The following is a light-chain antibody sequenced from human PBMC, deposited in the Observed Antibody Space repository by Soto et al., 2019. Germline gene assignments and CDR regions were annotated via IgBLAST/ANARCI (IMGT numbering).Light chain of an antibody. Sequence: EIGLTQSPGTLSLSPGERATLSCRASQSVSDSYLAWYQQKPGQAPRLLIYASSRATGIPDTFSGSGSGTDFTLTINRLAPEDCAVYYCQHYGTSALFGPGTKVDIK. CDR1: QSVSDSY. V-gene: IGKV3-20*01. CDR3: QHYGTSAL. J-gene: IGKJ3*01. CDR2: AS.